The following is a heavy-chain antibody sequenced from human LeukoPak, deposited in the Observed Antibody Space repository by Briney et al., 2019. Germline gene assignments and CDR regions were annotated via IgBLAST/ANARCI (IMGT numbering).Heavy chain of an antibody. V-gene: IGHV4-39*02. J-gene: IGHJ5*02. CDR3: AREGLDIVVVPATGRPRFNWFDP. Sequence: SETLSLTCTVSGGSISSSSYYWGWIRQPPGKGLEWIGSIYYSGSTYYNPSLKSRVTISVDTSKNQFSLKLSSVTAADTAVYYCAREGLDIVVVPATGRPRFNWFDPWGQGTLVTVSS. CDR1: GGSISSSSYY. D-gene: IGHD2-2*01. CDR2: IYYSGST.